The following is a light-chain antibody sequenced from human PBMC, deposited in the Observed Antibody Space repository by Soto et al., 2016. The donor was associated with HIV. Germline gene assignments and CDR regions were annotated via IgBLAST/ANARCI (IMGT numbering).Light chain of an antibody. J-gene: IGLJ2*01. CDR2: PKY. V-gene: IGLV3-19*01. Sequence: SELTQDPAVSVALGQTVTITCRGDSLRNHFTTWYLQKPGQAPMLLIYPKYNRPPGISDRVSASSSGNTASLTITGTQTEDEGEYYCSSRDKSGSRLITFGGGTRLTV. CDR3: SSRDKSGSRLIT. CDR1: SLRNHF.